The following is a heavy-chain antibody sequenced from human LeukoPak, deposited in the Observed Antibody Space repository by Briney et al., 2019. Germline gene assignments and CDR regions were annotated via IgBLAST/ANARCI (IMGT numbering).Heavy chain of an antibody. V-gene: IGHV3-30*02. CDR1: GFTFSSYG. CDR3: AKDRAAYSYGYNFDY. CDR2: IRYDGSNK. D-gene: IGHD5-18*01. J-gene: IGHJ4*02. Sequence: GGSLRPSCAASGFTFSSYGMHWVRQAPGKGLEWVAFIRYDGSNKYYADSVKGRFTISRDNSKNTLYLQMNSLRAEDTAVYYCAKDRAAYSYGYNFDYWGQGTLVTVSS.